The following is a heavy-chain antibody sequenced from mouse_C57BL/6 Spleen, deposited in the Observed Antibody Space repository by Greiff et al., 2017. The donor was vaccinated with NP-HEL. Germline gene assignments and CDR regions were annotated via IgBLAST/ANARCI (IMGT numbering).Heavy chain of an antibody. CDR2: IYPRSGNT. J-gene: IGHJ3*01. V-gene: IGHV1-81*01. CDR3: ARWGSTTVPATGFAY. Sequence: QVQLQQSGAELARPGASVKLSCKASGYTFTSYGISWVKQRTGQGLEWIGEIYPRSGNTYYNEKFKGKATLTADKSSSTAYMELRSLTSEDSAVDFGARWGSTTVPATGFAYWGQGTLVTVSA. D-gene: IGHD1-1*01. CDR1: GYTFTSYG.